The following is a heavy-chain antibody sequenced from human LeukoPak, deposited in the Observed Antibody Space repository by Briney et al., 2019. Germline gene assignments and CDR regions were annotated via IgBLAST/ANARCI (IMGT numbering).Heavy chain of an antibody. Sequence: PGGSLRLSCEASGFNFSRYVINWVRQAPGKGLEWVSSISTSSAMTYYADSVRGRFTISRDNAKNTLYLQMNSLRAEDTAVYYCATIKGDWYKYSFDYWGQGTLVTVSS. D-gene: IGHD6-19*01. CDR2: ISTSSAMT. CDR1: GFNFSRYV. V-gene: IGHV3-48*01. CDR3: ATIKGDWYKYSFDY. J-gene: IGHJ4*02.